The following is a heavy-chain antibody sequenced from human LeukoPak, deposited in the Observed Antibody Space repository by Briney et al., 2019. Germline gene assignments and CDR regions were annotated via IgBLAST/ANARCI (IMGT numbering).Heavy chain of an antibody. CDR2: IYYSGST. Sequence: SETLSLTCTVSGGSISSGGYYWSWIRQHPGKGLEWIGYIYYSGSTYYNPSLKSRVTISVDTSKNQFSLKLSSVTAADTAVYYCARHGAMAPPFDYWGQGTLVTVSS. CDR1: GGSISSGGYY. J-gene: IGHJ4*02. CDR3: ARHGAMAPPFDY. V-gene: IGHV4-39*01. D-gene: IGHD5-18*01.